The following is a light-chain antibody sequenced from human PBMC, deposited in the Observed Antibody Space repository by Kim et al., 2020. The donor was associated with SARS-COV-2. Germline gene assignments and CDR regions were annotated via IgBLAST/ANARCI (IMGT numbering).Light chain of an antibody. CDR1: QGISNY. J-gene: IGKJ2*01. CDR2: AAS. Sequence: SASVGNSVTITCRASQGISNYLAWYQQNPGKVPKLLIYAASTLQSGVPSRCSGSGSGTDFTLTISSLQPEDVATYYWQKYNSAPYTFGQGTKRRS. V-gene: IGKV1-27*01. CDR3: QKYNSAPYT.